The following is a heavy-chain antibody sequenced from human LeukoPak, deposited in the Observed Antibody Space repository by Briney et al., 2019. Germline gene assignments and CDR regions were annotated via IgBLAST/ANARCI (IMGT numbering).Heavy chain of an antibody. D-gene: IGHD2-2*01. J-gene: IGHJ4*02. CDR3: SKGTLGHCSGSSCYPLDY. Sequence: PSGGSLRLSCAASGFTFNNFAMNWVRQVPEKGLEWLASIIGSGADTYYTDSVKGRFSISRDNSNNTLYLQMSGLRAEDTAVYYCSKGTLGHCSGSSCYPLDYWGRGTLVTVSS. CDR2: IIGSGADT. V-gene: IGHV3-23*01. CDR1: GFTFNNFA.